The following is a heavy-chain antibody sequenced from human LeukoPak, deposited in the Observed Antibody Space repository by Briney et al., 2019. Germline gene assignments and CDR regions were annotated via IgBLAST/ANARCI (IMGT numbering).Heavy chain of an antibody. CDR2: IKHDGSQK. V-gene: IGHV3-7*05. Sequence: PGGSLRLSCATSGFTFSNYWTSWVRQAPGKGLEWVANIKHDGSQKYYLDSVKGRFTISRDNAKNSLYLQMNSLRAADTAVYYCARDSYYSSDNWGQGTLVTVSS. J-gene: IGHJ4*02. CDR3: ARDSYYSSDN. CDR1: GFTFSNYW. D-gene: IGHD3-22*01.